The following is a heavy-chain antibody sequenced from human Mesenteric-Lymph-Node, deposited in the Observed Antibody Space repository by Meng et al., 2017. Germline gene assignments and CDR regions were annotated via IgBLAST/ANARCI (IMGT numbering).Heavy chain of an antibody. CDR2: IYHSGST. J-gene: IGHJ4*02. Sequence: VQQQSAGPGLVTPSGTLSLTCAVSGGSISSSNWWSWGRQPPGKGLEWIGEIYHSGSTNYNPSLKNRVTISVDKSKNQFSLKLSSVTAADTAVYYCATHNDDYSLDYWGQGTLVTVSS. CDR1: GGSISSSNW. D-gene: IGHD4-11*01. V-gene: IGHV4-4*02. CDR3: ATHNDDYSLDY.